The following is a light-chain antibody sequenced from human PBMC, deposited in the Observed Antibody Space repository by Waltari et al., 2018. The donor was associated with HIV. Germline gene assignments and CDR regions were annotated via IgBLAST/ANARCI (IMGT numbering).Light chain of an antibody. CDR3: SSYRSSITLL. CDR1: SSDIGSFDH. V-gene: IGLV2-18*02. J-gene: IGLJ3*02. CDR2: GVS. Sequence: QSALPQPPSASGSPGQSVTISCIGTSSDIGSFDHVSWFQPPPGSAPNLLMFGVSHRPSGVPDRFSGSKSGNTASLTISGLQAEDEADYYCSSYRSSITLLFGGGTKLTVL.